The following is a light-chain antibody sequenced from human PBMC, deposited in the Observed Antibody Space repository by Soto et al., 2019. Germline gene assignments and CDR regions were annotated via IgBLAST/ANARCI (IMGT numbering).Light chain of an antibody. J-gene: IGKJ1*01. CDR3: QQSYSTPVA. V-gene: IGKV1-12*01. CDR1: QGISSW. CDR2: AAS. Sequence: DIHMTQSPSSVSASVGYRVTITCRASQGISSWLAWYQQKQGKAPKLLIYAASSLQSGVPSRFSGSGYGTDFNLTISSLQTEDFATYYCQQSYSTPVAFGQGTKVDIK.